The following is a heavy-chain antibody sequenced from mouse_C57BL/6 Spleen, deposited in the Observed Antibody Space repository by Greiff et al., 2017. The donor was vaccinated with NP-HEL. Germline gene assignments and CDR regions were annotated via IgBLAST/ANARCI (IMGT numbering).Heavy chain of an antibody. CDR1: GFTFSDYY. CDR3: ARDRMNGYFDYFDY. D-gene: IGHD2-3*01. CDR2: ISNGGGST. J-gene: IGHJ2*01. Sequence: EVKLMESGGGLVQPGGSLKLSCAASGFTFSDYYMYWVRQTPEKRLEWVAYISNGGGSTYYPDTVKGRFTISRDNAKNNLYLQMSHLKSEDTAMYYCARDRMNGYFDYFDYWGQGTTLTVSS. V-gene: IGHV5-12*01.